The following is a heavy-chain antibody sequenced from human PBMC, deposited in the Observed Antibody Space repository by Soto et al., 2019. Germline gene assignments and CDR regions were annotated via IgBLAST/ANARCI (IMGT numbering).Heavy chain of an antibody. J-gene: IGHJ4*02. CDR3: ASFPQVEMATIKYY. CDR2: INAGNGNT. CDR1: GYTFTSYA. Sequence: AASVKVSCKASGYTFTSYAMHWVRQAPGQRLGWMGWINAGNGNTKYSQKFQGRVTITRDTSASTAYMELSSLRSEDTAVYYCASFPQVEMATIKYYWGQGTLVTVS. V-gene: IGHV1-3*01. D-gene: IGHD5-12*01.